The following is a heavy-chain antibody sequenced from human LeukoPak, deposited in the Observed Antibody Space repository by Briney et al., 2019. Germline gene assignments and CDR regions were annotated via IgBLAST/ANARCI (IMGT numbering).Heavy chain of an antibody. CDR3: ARGRSGLAAAGTYDY. D-gene: IGHD6-13*01. J-gene: IGHJ4*02. Sequence: ASVKVSCKASGYTFTSSDINWVRQAAGQGLEWMGWINPNSGRTGYAQKFQGRVTMTANTSINTAYMELSSLRFDDTAVYYCARGRSGLAAAGTYDYWGQGTPITVSS. CDR1: GYTFTSSD. CDR2: INPNSGRT. V-gene: IGHV1-8*01.